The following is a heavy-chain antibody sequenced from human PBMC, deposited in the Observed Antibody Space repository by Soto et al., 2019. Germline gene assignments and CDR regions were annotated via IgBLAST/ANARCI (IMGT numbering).Heavy chain of an antibody. Sequence: PGESLKISFKGSGYNFAGYWISWVRQMPVKGLELMGIIYPSDSDTRYRPSFQGQVTISADKSISSAYLQWSSLRASDTAMYYCARGGLSTRTFDYLGQGTPVTVCS. V-gene: IGHV5-51*01. J-gene: IGHJ4*02. CDR3: ARGGLSTRTFDY. CDR2: IYPSDSDT. D-gene: IGHD1-1*01. CDR1: GYNFAGYW.